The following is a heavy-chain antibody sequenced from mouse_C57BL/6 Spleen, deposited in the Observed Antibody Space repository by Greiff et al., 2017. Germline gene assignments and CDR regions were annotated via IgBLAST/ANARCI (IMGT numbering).Heavy chain of an antibody. CDR3: ARQDYGSSSYFDY. CDR1: GFTFSDYG. Sequence: EVKLMESGGGLVKPGGSLKLSCAASGFTFSDYGMHWVRQAPEKGLEWVAYISSGSSTIYYAETVKGRFTISRDNAKNTLFLQMTRLRSEDTAMYYCARQDYGSSSYFDYWGQGTTLTVSS. CDR2: ISSGSSTI. J-gene: IGHJ2*01. D-gene: IGHD1-1*01. V-gene: IGHV5-17*01.